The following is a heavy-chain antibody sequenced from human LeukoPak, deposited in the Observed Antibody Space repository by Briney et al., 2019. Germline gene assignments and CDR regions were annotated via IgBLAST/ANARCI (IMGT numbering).Heavy chain of an antibody. D-gene: IGHD6-13*01. J-gene: IGHJ4*02. V-gene: IGHV3-21*01. Sequence: KPGASLRLSCAASGFTLSSCSMNWVRQAPGKGLEWVSSISRSSGYVFYADSMKGRFTVSRDNSKNSLYLQMNTLRAEDTAVYYCARFPEGSSTWSIDFWGQGTLVTVSS. CDR2: ISRSSGYV. CDR3: ARFPEGSSTWSIDF. CDR1: GFTLSSCS.